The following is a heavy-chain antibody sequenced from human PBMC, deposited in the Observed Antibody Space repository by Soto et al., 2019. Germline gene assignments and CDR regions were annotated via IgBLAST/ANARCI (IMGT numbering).Heavy chain of an antibody. Sequence: PSETLSLTCAVYGGSFSDYSWSWIRQPPGKGLAWIGEISHSGGSSYNPSLKSRVTISVDTSKNQFSLKLSSVTAADTAVYYCARGRKDYSSSWYVGWGQGTLVTVSS. D-gene: IGHD6-13*01. CDR2: ISHSGGS. CDR1: GGSFSDYS. V-gene: IGHV4-34*01. J-gene: IGHJ4*02. CDR3: ARGRKDYSSSWYVG.